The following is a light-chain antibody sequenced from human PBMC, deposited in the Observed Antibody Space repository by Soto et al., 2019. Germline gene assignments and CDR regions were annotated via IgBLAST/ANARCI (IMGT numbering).Light chain of an antibody. CDR1: SSDVGDYNY. V-gene: IGLV2-8*01. J-gene: IGLJ1*01. Sequence: QSVLTQPASVSGSLGQSITISCTGSSSDVGDYNYVSWYQQHPGKAPKLMIYEVSKRPSGVPDRFSGSKSGNTASLTVSGLQAEDEADYYCSSYAGSNNYVFGTGTKVTVL. CDR2: EVS. CDR3: SSYAGSNNYV.